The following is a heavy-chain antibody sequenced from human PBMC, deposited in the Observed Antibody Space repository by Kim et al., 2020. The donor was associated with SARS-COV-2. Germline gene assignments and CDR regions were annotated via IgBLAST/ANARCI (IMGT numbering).Heavy chain of an antibody. Sequence: ADSVKGRFTISRDNSKNTLYLQMNSLRAEDTAVYYCATDPDYYDISGPLDYWGQGTLVTVSS. J-gene: IGHJ4*02. D-gene: IGHD3-22*01. CDR3: ATDPDYYDISGPLDY. V-gene: IGHV3-30*01.